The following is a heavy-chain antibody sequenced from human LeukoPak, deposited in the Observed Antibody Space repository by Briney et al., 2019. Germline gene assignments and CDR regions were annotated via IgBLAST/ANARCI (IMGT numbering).Heavy chain of an antibody. V-gene: IGHV3-53*01. CDR1: GFTVSQNY. J-gene: IGHJ6*03. D-gene: IGHD3-3*01. CDR2: IYSGGNT. CDR3: ARHFTISGVISYYYMDV. Sequence: GGSLRLSCAASGFTVSQNYMSWVRQAPGKGLEGVSIIYSGGNTYYADSVRGRFTVSRDNSKNTLYLQMNSLRAEDTAVYYCARHFTISGVISYYYMDVWGKGTTVTVSS.